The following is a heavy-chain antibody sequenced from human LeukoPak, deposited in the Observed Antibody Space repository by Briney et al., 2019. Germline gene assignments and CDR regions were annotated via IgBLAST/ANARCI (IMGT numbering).Heavy chain of an antibody. Sequence: ASVKVSCKASGYTFTSYGISWVRQAPGQGLEWMGWISAYNGNTNYAQKLQGRVTMTTDTSTSTAYMGLSSLRSEDTAVYYCARDGLDTAMAPYFDYWGQGTLVTVSS. V-gene: IGHV1-18*01. CDR2: ISAYNGNT. CDR1: GYTFTSYG. J-gene: IGHJ4*02. D-gene: IGHD5-18*01. CDR3: ARDGLDTAMAPYFDY.